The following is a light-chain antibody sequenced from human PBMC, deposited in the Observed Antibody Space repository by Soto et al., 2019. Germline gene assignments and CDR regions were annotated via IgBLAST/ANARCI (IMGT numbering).Light chain of an antibody. CDR2: AAS. CDR1: QSISSY. V-gene: IGKV1-39*01. Sequence: DIQMTQSPSSLSASVGDRVTITCLASQSISSYLNWYQQKPGKAPNLLIYAASTLQAGVPSRFRGSGSGTDFTLTISSLQPEDFATYFCQQSNSSPPTFGGGTKVDIK. J-gene: IGKJ4*01. CDR3: QQSNSSPPT.